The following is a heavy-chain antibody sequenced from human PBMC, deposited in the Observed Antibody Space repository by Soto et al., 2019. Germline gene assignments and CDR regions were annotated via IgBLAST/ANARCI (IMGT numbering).Heavy chain of an antibody. CDR2: ISAHNGKT. J-gene: IGHJ4*02. Sequence: QVHLVQSGAEVKRPGASVKVSCKGCGYAFTTYGITWVRQAPGQGLEWMGWISAHNGKTNYAQKLQCRVTVTRDTSTTTAYVDLSGLRSDDTAVYYCASGSYGDYWGQGALVTVSS. CDR1: GYAFTTYG. CDR3: ASGSYGDY. D-gene: IGHD1-26*01. V-gene: IGHV1-18*01.